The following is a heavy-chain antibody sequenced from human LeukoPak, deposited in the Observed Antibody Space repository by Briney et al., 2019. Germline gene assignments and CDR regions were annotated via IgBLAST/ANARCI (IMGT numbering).Heavy chain of an antibody. J-gene: IGHJ3*02. Sequence: GGSLRLSCAASGFTFSSYWMSWVRQAPGKGLEGVANIKQDGSEKYYVDSVKGRFTISRDNAKNSLYLQINSLRAEDTAVYYCARGRSGSWDAFDIWGQGTMVTVSS. V-gene: IGHV3-7*01. CDR3: ARGRSGSWDAFDI. CDR2: IKQDGSEK. CDR1: GFTFSSYW. D-gene: IGHD1-26*01.